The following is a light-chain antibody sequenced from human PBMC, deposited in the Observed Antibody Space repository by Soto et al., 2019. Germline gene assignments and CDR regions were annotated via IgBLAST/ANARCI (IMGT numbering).Light chain of an antibody. CDR2: DAS. CDR3: QHRSK. CDR1: QSINYF. Sequence: LTQSPATLSLSAGERATLSCRASQSINYFLAWYQQNPGQAPRLLIHDASNRATGIPARFSGSGSGTDFTLTISSLEPEDFAVYYCQHRSKFGQGTRLEI. J-gene: IGKJ5*01. V-gene: IGKV3-11*01.